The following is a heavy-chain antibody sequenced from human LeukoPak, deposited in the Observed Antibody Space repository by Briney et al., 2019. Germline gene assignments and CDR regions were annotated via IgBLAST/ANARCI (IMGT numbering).Heavy chain of an antibody. CDR3: ARASITMVRGVDY. V-gene: IGHV4-39*07. CDR2: IYYSGST. J-gene: IGHJ4*02. D-gene: IGHD3-10*01. CDR1: GGSISSSSYY. Sequence: SETLSLTCTVSGGSISSSSYYWGWIRQPPGKGLEWIGSIYYSGSTYYNPSLKSRVTISVDTSKNQFSLKLSSVTAADTAVYYCARASITMVRGVDYWGQGTLVTVSS.